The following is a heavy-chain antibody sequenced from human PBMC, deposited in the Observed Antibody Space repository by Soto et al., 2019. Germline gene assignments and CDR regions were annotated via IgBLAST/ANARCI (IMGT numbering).Heavy chain of an antibody. CDR2: IAPHSGRT. J-gene: IGHJ4*02. Sequence: QVQLVQSGPEVKHPGASVRVSCVASGYAFTSYGVNWVRQAPGQGLEWMGWIAPHSGRTTYLPKFQGRVTMTADVSTNTVYIELRGLKSDDTGIYFCARAATGSYHSAYWGQGTVVTVSS. CDR1: GYAFTSYG. CDR3: ARAATGSYHSAY. D-gene: IGHD3-10*01. V-gene: IGHV1-18*04.